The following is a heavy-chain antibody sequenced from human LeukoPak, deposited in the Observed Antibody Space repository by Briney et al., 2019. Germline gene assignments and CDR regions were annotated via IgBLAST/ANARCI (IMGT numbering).Heavy chain of an antibody. CDR1: GYTFTDYS. CDR2: INPNSCDT. J-gene: IGHJ4*02. Sequence: ASVKVSCKASGYTFTDYSMHWVRQAPGQGLEWMGWINPNSCDTDYAQKFQGRVTMTRDTSISTAYLEVSRLTSDDTAVYFCARDAIAAAGAGAWGQGTLVTVSS. V-gene: IGHV1-2*02. CDR3: ARDAIAAAGAGA. D-gene: IGHD6-13*01.